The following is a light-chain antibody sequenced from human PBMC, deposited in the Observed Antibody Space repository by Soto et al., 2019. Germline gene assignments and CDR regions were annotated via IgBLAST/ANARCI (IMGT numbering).Light chain of an antibody. CDR1: QSIRSW. Sequence: DILLTQSPSTLSASVGDRVTITCRASQSIRSWLAWYQQRPGKAPKLLIYKASSLESGVPSRSSASGSGTEFTLTINRLQPDDFAAYHCQQYITSPWPFGQGTKVEI. V-gene: IGKV1-5*03. CDR3: QQYITSPWP. CDR2: KAS. J-gene: IGKJ1*01.